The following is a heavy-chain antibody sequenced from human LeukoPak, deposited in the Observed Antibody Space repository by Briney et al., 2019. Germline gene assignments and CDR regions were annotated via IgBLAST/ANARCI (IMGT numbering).Heavy chain of an antibody. CDR2: ISGSGGST. V-gene: IGHV3-23*01. Sequence: HPGGSLRLSCAASGFTFSSYSMNWVRQAPGKGLEWVSAISGSGGSTYYADSVKGRFTISRDNSKNTLYLQMNSLRAEDTAVYYCARDYYYDSSGYLGYWGQGTLVTVSS. CDR1: GFTFSSYS. D-gene: IGHD3-22*01. CDR3: ARDYYYDSSGYLGY. J-gene: IGHJ4*02.